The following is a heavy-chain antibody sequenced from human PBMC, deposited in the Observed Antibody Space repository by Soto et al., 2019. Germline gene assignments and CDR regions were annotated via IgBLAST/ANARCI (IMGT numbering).Heavy chain of an antibody. Sequence: PGGSLRLSCASSGFTLSMSAVNWVRQAPGKGLEWVSYISDSGDRTYYADSVKGRFTISRDRSKNTVSLQMDSLRAEDTAVYYCAKDRGIIVKAGDVFDVSGQVSKVTFSS. V-gene: IGHV3-23*01. D-gene: IGHD3-16*02. J-gene: IGHJ3*01. CDR1: GFTLSMSA. CDR3: AKDRGIIVKAGDVFDV. CDR2: ISDSGDRT.